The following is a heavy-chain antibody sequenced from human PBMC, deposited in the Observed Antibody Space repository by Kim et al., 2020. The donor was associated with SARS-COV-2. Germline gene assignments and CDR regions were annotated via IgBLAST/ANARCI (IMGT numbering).Heavy chain of an antibody. CDR2: INPSGGST. Sequence: ASVKVSCKASGYTFTSYYMHWVRQAPGQGLEWMGIINPSGGSTSYAQKFQGRVTMTRDTSTSTVYMELSSLRSEDTAVYYCARDRVRFLEWTTAYYYYGMDVWGQGTTVTVSS. CDR1: GYTFTSYY. CDR3: ARDRVRFLEWTTAYYYYGMDV. J-gene: IGHJ6*02. V-gene: IGHV1-46*01. D-gene: IGHD3-3*01.